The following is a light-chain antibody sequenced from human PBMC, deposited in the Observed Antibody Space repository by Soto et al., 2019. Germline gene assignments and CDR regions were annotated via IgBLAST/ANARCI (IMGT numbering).Light chain of an antibody. CDR1: DANIGALYD. CDR3: QSYATTLSGWI. CDR2: GDK. V-gene: IGLV1-40*01. Sequence: QAVVTQSPSVSGAPGQRVTISCIGSDANIGALYDVSWYQQLPGAAPKLLIYGDKNRPSGVPDRFSCSRSGTSASLAITGLQAEDEADYYCQSYATTLSGWIFGGGTKVTVL. J-gene: IGLJ2*01.